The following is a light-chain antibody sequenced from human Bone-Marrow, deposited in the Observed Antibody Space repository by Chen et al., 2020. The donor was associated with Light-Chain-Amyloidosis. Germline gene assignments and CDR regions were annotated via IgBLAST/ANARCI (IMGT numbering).Light chain of an antibody. J-gene: IGLJ1*01. CDR3: SSYTITNTLV. CDR1: SSDVGGDNH. Sequence: QSALTQPAPLSGSPGQSITISCTGTSSDVGGDNHVSWYQQHPDKAPKLMIYEVTNRPSWVPDRFSGSKSDNTASLTISGLQTEDEADYFCSSYTITNTLVFGSGTRVTVL. CDR2: EVT. V-gene: IGLV2-14*01.